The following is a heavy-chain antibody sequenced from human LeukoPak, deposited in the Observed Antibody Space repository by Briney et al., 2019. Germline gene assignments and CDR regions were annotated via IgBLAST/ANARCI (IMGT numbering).Heavy chain of an antibody. CDR2: ISSGSSSI. CDR3: ARVTNYYYYMDV. D-gene: IGHD4-11*01. V-gene: IGHV3-21*01. J-gene: IGHJ6*03. Sequence: PGGSLRLSCAVSGFSLTAFGMNWVRQAPGKGLEWVSSISSGSSSIYYADSVKGRFTISRDNAKNSLYLQMNSLIAEDTAVYYCARVTNYYYYMDVWGKGSSVTVSS. CDR1: GFSLTAFG.